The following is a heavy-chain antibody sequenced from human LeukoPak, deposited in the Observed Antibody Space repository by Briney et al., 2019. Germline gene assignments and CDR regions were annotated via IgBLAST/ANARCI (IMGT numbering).Heavy chain of an antibody. CDR3: ARAPLYSGYVDY. J-gene: IGHJ4*02. CDR2: ISYDGSNK. D-gene: IGHD5-12*01. V-gene: IGHV3-30*03. CDR1: AFTFSRYW. Sequence: PGGSLRLSCAASAFTFSRYWMSWVRQAPGKGLEWVAVISYDGSNKYYADSVKGRFTISRDNSKNTLYLQMNSLRAEDTAVYYCARAPLYSGYVDYWGQGTLVTVSS.